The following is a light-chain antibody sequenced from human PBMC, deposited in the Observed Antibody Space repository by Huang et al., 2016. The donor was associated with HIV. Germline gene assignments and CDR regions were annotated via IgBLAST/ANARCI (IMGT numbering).Light chain of an antibody. CDR3: QQYHSSPVT. CDR2: GAS. V-gene: IGKV3-20*01. CDR1: QSISRSY. Sequence: IVLTQSPGTLSVSPGERAALSCRASQSISRSYLVWYQQKPGQAPRLLIYGASSRANGIPERFSGSGSGREFTLTISRLEPEDFAVYFCQQYHSSPVTFGQGTRLEIK. J-gene: IGKJ5*01.